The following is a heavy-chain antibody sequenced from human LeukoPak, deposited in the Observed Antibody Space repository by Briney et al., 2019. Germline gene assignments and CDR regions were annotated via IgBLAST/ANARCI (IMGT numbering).Heavy chain of an antibody. D-gene: IGHD5-18*01. CDR2: IVVGSGNT. CDR3: AADGEIQLGFDY. V-gene: IGHV1-58*01. Sequence: SVKVSCKASGFTFTSSAVQWVRQARGQCLEWIGWIVVGSGNTNYAQKFQERVTITRDMSTSTAYMELSSLRSEDTAVYYCAADGEIQLGFDYWGQGTLVTVSS. CDR1: GFTFTSSA. J-gene: IGHJ4*02.